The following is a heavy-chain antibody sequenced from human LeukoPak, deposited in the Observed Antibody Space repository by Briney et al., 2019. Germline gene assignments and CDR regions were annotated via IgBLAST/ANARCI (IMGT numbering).Heavy chain of an antibody. CDR3: ARVSPNTVTTLQYFDY. D-gene: IGHD4-17*01. CDR1: GFIVRSNH. CDR2: TYSGDTT. Sequence: GGSLRLTCAAFGFIVRSNHINWVRQAPGKGLEWVSITYSGDTTYYADSVKGRFTISRDNSKNTLYLQMNSLRAEDTAVYYCARVSPNTVTTLQYFDYWGQGTLVTVSS. V-gene: IGHV3-66*01. J-gene: IGHJ4*02.